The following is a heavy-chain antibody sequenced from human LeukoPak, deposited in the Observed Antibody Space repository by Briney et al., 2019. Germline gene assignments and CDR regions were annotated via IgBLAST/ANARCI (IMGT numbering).Heavy chain of an antibody. Sequence: GGSLRLSCAASGFTVSSNCMSWVRQAPGKGLEWVSVIYSGGSTYYADSVKGRFTISRDNSKNTLYLQMNSLRAEDTAVYYCAREGGNWNDAFDIWGQGTMVTVSS. V-gene: IGHV3-66*01. J-gene: IGHJ3*02. D-gene: IGHD1-1*01. CDR2: IYSGGST. CDR3: AREGGNWNDAFDI. CDR1: GFTVSSNC.